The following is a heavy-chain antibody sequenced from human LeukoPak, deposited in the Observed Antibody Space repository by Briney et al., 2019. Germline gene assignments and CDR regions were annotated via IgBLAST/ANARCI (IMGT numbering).Heavy chain of an antibody. CDR2: INPNGGGT. J-gene: IGHJ4*02. V-gene: IGHV1-2*02. Sequence: ASVKVSFKASGYTFTGYYIHWLRLAPGQGLEWMGWINPNGGGTKYAQKFQGRVTVTGDTSINTAYMELSRLKSDDTAVYFCARDPYYTNSFDYWGQGTLVTVSS. CDR1: GYTFTGYY. CDR3: ARDPYYTNSFDY. D-gene: IGHD2/OR15-2a*01.